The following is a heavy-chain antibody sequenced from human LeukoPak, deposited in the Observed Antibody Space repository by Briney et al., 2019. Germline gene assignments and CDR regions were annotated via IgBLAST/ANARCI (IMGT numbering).Heavy chain of an antibody. CDR2: ISYDGSNK. Sequence: AGGSLRLSCAASGFTFSSYGMHWVRQAPGKGLEWVAVISYDGSNKYYADSVKGRFTISRDNSKNTLYLQMNSLRAGDTAVYYCAKLDYGDYVDAFDIWGQGTMVTVSS. J-gene: IGHJ3*02. D-gene: IGHD4-17*01. V-gene: IGHV3-30*18. CDR3: AKLDYGDYVDAFDI. CDR1: GFTFSSYG.